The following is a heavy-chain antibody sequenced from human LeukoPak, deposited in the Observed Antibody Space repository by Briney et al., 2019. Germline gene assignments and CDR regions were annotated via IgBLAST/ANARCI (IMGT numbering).Heavy chain of an antibody. Sequence: GGSLRLSCAASGFTFPSNRHWVRQAPGKGLVWVSRISSDGRSTSYADSVKGRFTISRDNAKNMLYLQMNSLRAEDTAVYYCAPIGAGYWGQGTLVTVSS. CDR3: APIGAGY. D-gene: IGHD4/OR15-4a*01. CDR2: ISSDGRST. J-gene: IGHJ4*02. V-gene: IGHV3-74*01. CDR1: GFTFPSNR.